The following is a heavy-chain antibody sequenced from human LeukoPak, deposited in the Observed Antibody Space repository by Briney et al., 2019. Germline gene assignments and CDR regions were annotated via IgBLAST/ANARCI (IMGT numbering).Heavy chain of an antibody. CDR3: ARGMVTTLYYYMDV. V-gene: IGHV3-48*04. Sequence: PGGSLRLSCAASGFTFSTYAMNWVRQAPGKGLEWVSYITDDSLTMYYTDSVKGRFSISRDNAKNSLYLQMNSLRAEDTAVYYCARGMVTTLYYYMDVWGKGTTVTVSS. CDR2: ITDDSLTM. CDR1: GFTFSTYA. J-gene: IGHJ6*03. D-gene: IGHD5-18*01.